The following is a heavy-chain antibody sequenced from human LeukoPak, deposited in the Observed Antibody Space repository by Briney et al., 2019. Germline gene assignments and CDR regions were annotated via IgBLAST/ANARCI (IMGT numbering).Heavy chain of an antibody. V-gene: IGHV4-39*07. CDR1: GGSISTTTNS. D-gene: IGHD2-2*01. J-gene: IGHJ5*02. Sequence: PSETLSLTCNVSGGSISTTTNSWGWAWIRQRPTKGLEWIGSIYYGGSPYYTSSLKSRVTISVGTSKNQFSLKLSSVTAADTAVYYCARAIVVPAGDGWFDPWGQGTLVTVSS. CDR2: IYYGGSP. CDR3: ARAIVVPAGDGWFDP.